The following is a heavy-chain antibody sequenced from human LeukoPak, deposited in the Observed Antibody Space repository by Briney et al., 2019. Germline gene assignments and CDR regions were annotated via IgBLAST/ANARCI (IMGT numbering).Heavy chain of an antibody. CDR3: AKDVDIVVVPAAMFYYYGMDV. CDR2: ISGSGGST. V-gene: IGHV3-23*01. D-gene: IGHD2-2*03. J-gene: IGHJ6*02. CDR1: GFTFSSYA. Sequence: SGGSLRLSCAASGFTFSSYAMSWVRQAPGKGLEWVSAISGSGGSTYYADSVKGRFTISRDNSKNTLYLQMNSLRAEDTAVYYCAKDVDIVVVPAAMFYYYGMDVWGQGTTVTVSS.